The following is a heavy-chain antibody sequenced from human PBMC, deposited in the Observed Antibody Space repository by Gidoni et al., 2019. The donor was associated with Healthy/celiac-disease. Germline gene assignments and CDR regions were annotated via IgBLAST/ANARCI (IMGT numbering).Heavy chain of an antibody. J-gene: IGHJ1*01. D-gene: IGHD3-22*01. Sequence: QVQLVQSGAEVKKPGSSVKVSCKASGGTFSSYAISWVRQAPGQGLEWMGGIIPIFGTANYAQKFQGRVTITADESTSTAYMELSSLRSEDTAVYYCASVIRDSSGYYHEYFQHWGQGTLVTVSS. CDR3: ASVIRDSSGYYHEYFQH. V-gene: IGHV1-69*01. CDR2: IIPIFGTA. CDR1: GGTFSSYA.